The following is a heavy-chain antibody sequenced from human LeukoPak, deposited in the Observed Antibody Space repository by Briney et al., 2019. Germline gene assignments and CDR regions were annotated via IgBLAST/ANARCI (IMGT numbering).Heavy chain of an antibody. Sequence: ASVKVSCKASGYTFTGYYTHWVRQAPGQGLEWMGWNNPNSGGTNYAQKFQGRVTMTRDTSISTAYMELSRLRSDDTAVYYCARDRTRAGYSSGWYHDYWGQGTLVTVSS. CDR3: ARDRTRAGYSSGWYHDY. D-gene: IGHD6-19*01. V-gene: IGHV1-2*02. CDR2: NNPNSGGT. CDR1: GYTFTGYY. J-gene: IGHJ4*02.